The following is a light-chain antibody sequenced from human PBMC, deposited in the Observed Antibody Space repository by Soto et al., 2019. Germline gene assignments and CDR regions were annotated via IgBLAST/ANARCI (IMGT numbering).Light chain of an antibody. CDR2: EAS. V-gene: IGKV1-5*03. CDR1: QSVSNW. J-gene: IGKJ1*01. CDR3: QQYNTYPWT. Sequence: DIQMTQSPSTLSASVGDRVTITCRASQSVSNWLAWYQQKPGKAPNLLMYEASSLESGVPSRFSGSGSGTEFTLTISSLQPDDFATYYCQQYNTYPWTFGQGTKVEIK.